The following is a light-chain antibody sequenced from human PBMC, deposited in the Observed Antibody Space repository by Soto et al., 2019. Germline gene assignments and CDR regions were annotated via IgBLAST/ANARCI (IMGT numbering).Light chain of an antibody. CDR1: QSVSSN. J-gene: IGKJ1*01. Sequence: EIVMTQSPATLSVSPGERATLSCRDSQSVSSNLAWYQQKPGQAPSLLIYDASTRATGIPARFSGSGSGTEFTLTISSLQSEDFAVYYCQQYYNWPRTFGQGTRVEIK. CDR2: DAS. CDR3: QQYYNWPRT. V-gene: IGKV3-15*01.